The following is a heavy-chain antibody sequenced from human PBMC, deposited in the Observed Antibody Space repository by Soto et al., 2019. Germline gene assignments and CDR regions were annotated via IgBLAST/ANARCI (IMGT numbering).Heavy chain of an antibody. J-gene: IGHJ4*02. V-gene: IGHV3-21*06. CDR1: GFNFNSYT. Sequence: PGGSLRLSCSASGFNFNSYTMNWVRQAPGKGLEWVSSISRFSDRTYYADSVEGRFAIFRANAENSVYLQVNSLRADDTAVYYCARGGAYFGEFDYFDYWGQGTPVTVSS. CDR3: ARGGAYFGEFDYFDY. CDR2: ISRFSDRT. D-gene: IGHD3-10*01.